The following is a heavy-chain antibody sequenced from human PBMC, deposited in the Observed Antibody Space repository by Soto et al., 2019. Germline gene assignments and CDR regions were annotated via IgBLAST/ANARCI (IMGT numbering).Heavy chain of an antibody. CDR3: AKDQLRGVRGVITYYYGMDV. J-gene: IGHJ6*02. CDR2: ISYDGSNK. CDR1: GFTFSSYG. Sequence: QVQLVESGGGVVQPGRSLRLSCAASGFTFSSYGMHWVRQAPGKGLEWVAVISYDGSNKYYADSVKGRLTISRDNSKNTVYLQMNSLRAEDTAVYYCAKDQLRGVRGVITYYYGMDVWGQGTTVTVSS. V-gene: IGHV3-30*18. D-gene: IGHD3-10*01.